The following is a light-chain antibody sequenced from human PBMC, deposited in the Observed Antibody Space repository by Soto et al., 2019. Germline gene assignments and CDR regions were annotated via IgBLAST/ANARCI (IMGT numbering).Light chain of an antibody. CDR1: QTISSW. V-gene: IGKV1-5*03. Sequence: DIQMTQSPSTLSGSVGDRVTITCRACQTISSWLAWYQQKPGKAPKLLFYKASTLKSGVPSRFSGSASGTEFTLTISSLQPDDFATYYCQHDNSYSEAFGQGTKVELK. J-gene: IGKJ1*01. CDR3: QHDNSYSEA. CDR2: KAS.